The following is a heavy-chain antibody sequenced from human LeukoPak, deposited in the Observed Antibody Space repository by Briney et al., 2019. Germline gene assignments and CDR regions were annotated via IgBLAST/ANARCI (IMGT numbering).Heavy chain of an antibody. CDR1: GFTFSSYA. Sequence: GGSLRLSCAASGFTFSSYAMHWVRQAPGKGLEWVAVISYDGSNKYYADSVKGRFIISRDNSENTLYLEMNSLRAEDMAVYYCAIGVVITTAFDNWGQGTLVTVSS. J-gene: IGHJ4*02. CDR3: AIGVVITTAFDN. D-gene: IGHD3-22*01. CDR2: ISYDGSNK. V-gene: IGHV3-30-3*01.